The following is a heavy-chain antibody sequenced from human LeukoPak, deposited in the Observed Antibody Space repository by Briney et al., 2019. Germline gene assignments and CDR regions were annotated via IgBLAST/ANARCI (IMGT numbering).Heavy chain of an antibody. V-gene: IGHV1-2*02. CDR3: ARDRYSSGWPCYFDY. D-gene: IGHD6-19*01. J-gene: IGHJ4*02. Sequence: ASVKVSCKASGYTFTSHYMHWVRQAPGQGLEWMGWINPNSGGTNYAQKFQGRVTMTRDTSISTAYMELSRLRSDDTAVYYCARDRYSSGWPCYFDYWGQGTLVTVSS. CDR1: GYTFTSHY. CDR2: INPNSGGT.